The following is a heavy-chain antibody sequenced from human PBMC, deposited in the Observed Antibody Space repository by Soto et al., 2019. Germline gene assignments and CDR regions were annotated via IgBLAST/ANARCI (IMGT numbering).Heavy chain of an antibody. Sequence: QVKLQESGPGLVKPSETLSLTCSVSGGSISNPYWNWIMQPPGKGLEWIGYIYYNGNTNYNPSLKSRVTMSVDTSKNQITLQLSTVTAADTADYYCTRANRYSEYWGQGTLVTVSS. V-gene: IGHV4-59*11. CDR1: GGSISNPY. J-gene: IGHJ4*02. CDR2: IYYNGNT. D-gene: IGHD1-1*01. CDR3: TRANRYSEY.